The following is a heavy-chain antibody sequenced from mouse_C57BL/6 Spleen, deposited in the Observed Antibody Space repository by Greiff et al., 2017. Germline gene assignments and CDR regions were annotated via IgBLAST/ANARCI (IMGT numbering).Heavy chain of an antibody. D-gene: IGHD1-1*01. J-gene: IGHJ3*01. CDR2: ISSGGSYT. Sequence: EVQRVESGGDLVKPGGSLKLSCAASGFTFSSYGMSWVRQTPDKRLEWVATISSGGSYTYYPDSVKGRFTISRDNAKNTLYLQMSSLKSEDTAMYYWARPPYYYGSSYPFAYWGQGTLVTVSA. V-gene: IGHV5-6*01. CDR3: ARPPYYYGSSYPFAY. CDR1: GFTFSSYG.